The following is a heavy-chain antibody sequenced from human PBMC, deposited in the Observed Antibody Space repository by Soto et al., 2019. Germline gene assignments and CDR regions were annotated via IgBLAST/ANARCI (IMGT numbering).Heavy chain of an antibody. V-gene: IGHV1-18*04. J-gene: IGHJ4*02. D-gene: IGHD3-10*01. CDR3: ARAATGSYHSAY. CDR2: IAPHSGRT. Sequence: GPGVKKPGASVRVSCMTSGYAFTSYGVNWVRQAPGQGLEWRGWIAPHSGRTTYLPKFQGRVTITADAATNTAYMELGSLSSDDTGIYFCARAATGSYHSAYWGQGTVVTVSS. CDR1: GYAFTSYG.